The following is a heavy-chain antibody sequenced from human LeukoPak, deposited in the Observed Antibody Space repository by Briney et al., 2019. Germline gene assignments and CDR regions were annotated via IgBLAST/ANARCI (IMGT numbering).Heavy chain of an antibody. CDR1: GGSISSYY. CDR2: IYTSGST. J-gene: IGHJ5*02. Sequence: PSETLSLTCTVSGGSISSYYWSWIRQPAGKGLEWIGRIYTSGSTNYNPSLKSRVTMSVDTSKNQFSLKLSSVTAADTAVYYCARDTPGYSSSWYTGGPYNWFDPWGQGTLVTVSS. D-gene: IGHD6-13*01. V-gene: IGHV4-4*07. CDR3: ARDTPGYSSSWYTGGPYNWFDP.